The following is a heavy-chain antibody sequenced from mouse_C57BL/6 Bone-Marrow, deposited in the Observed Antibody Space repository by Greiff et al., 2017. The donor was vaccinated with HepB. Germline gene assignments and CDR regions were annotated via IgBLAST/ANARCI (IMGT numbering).Heavy chain of an antibody. Sequence: EVQLQESGPELVKPGASVKIPCKASGYTFTDYNMDWVKQSHGKSLEWIGDINPNNGGTIYNQKFKGKATLTVDKSSSTAYMELRSLTSEDTAVYYCARKEYYYGSRRYWYFDVWGTGTTVTVSS. J-gene: IGHJ1*03. CDR1: GYTFTDYN. D-gene: IGHD1-1*01. V-gene: IGHV1-18*01. CDR2: INPNNGGT. CDR3: ARKEYYYGSRRYWYFDV.